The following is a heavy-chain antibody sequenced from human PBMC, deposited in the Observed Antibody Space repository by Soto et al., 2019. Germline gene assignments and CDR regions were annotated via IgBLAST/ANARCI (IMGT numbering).Heavy chain of an antibody. CDR2: INPSGGST. J-gene: IGHJ3*02. Sequence: GASVKVSCKASGYTFTSYYMHWVRQAPGQGLEWMGIINPSGGSTSYAQKFQGRVTMTRDTSTSTVYMELSSLRSEDTDVYYCAKAVAPLGGAVAGPQISASDAFDIWGQGTMVTVSS. D-gene: IGHD6-19*01. CDR1: GYTFTSYY. CDR3: AKAVAPLGGAVAGPQISASDAFDI. V-gene: IGHV1-46*01.